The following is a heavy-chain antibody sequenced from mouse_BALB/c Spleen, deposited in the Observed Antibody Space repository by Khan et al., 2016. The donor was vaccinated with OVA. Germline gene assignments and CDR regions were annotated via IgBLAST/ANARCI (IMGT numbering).Heavy chain of an antibody. CDR3: SRGNYYGYAMDY. CDR2: IRYSGST. CDR1: GYSITSNYA. D-gene: IGHD1-1*01. J-gene: IGHJ4*01. V-gene: IGHV3-2*02. Sequence: EVQLQESGPGLVKPSQSLSLTCTVTGYSITSNYAWNWIRQFPGNKLEWMGYIRYSGSTSYNPSLKGRISITRDKSKNQFFLQLSYVTTEDTATYYCSRGNYYGYAMDYWGQGTSVTVSS.